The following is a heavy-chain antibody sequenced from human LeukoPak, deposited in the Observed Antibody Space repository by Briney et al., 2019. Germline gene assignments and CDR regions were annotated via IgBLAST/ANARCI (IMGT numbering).Heavy chain of an antibody. V-gene: IGHV3-23*01. J-gene: IGHJ4*02. CDR2: ISGGGGTT. D-gene: IGHD5-24*01. CDR1: GFTFSNYA. Sequence: GGSLRLSCAASGFTFSNYAMSWVRQAPGKGLEWISHISGGGGTTYYADSVEGRFTISRDNSKNTLYLQMNSLRAEDTAVYYCARDEIEFDYWGQGTLVTVSS. CDR3: ARDEIEFDY.